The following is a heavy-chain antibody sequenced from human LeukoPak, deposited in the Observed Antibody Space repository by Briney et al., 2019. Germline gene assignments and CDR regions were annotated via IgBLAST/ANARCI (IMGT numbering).Heavy chain of an antibody. CDR1: GGSISSYY. CDR2: IYYSGST. J-gene: IGHJ5*02. CDR3: ARGGGYCSGGSCYSRWFDP. D-gene: IGHD2-15*01. Sequence: SETLSLTCTVSGGSISSYYWSWIRQPPGKGLEWIGYIYYSGSTNYNPSLKSRVTISVDTSKNQFSLKLSSVTAADTAVYYCARGGGYCSGGSCYSRWFDPWGQGTLVTVSS. V-gene: IGHV4-59*01.